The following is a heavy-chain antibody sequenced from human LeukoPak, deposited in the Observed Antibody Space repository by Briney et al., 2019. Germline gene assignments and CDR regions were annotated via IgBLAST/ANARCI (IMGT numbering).Heavy chain of an antibody. CDR2: IYTSGST. CDR3: ARTMVRGAYNWFDP. CDR1: GGSISSYY. D-gene: IGHD3-10*01. V-gene: IGHV4-4*07. Sequence: PSETLSLTCTVSGGSISSYYWSWIRQPAGKGLEWIGRIYTSGSTNYNPSLKSRVTMSVDTSKNQFSLKLSSVTAADTAVYYCARTMVRGAYNWFDPWGQGTLVTVSS. J-gene: IGHJ5*02.